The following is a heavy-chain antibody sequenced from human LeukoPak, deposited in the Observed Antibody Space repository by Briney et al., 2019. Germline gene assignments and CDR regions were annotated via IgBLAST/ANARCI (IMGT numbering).Heavy chain of an antibody. CDR1: GYSLSSGLY. D-gene: IGHD3-16*01. Sequence: SETLSLTCAVSGYSLSSGLYWAWIRQPPGKGLEWIGSVFHSGKTSYNSSLKSRVTMSADTSKNQFSLRLRSVTAADTAVYYCARHVSFGTYYFDSWGQGTPFTVSS. CDR3: ARHVSFGTYYFDS. CDR2: VFHSGKT. J-gene: IGHJ4*02. V-gene: IGHV4-38-2*01.